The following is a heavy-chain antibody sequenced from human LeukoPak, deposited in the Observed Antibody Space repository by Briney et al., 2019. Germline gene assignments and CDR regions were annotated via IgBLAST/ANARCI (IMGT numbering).Heavy chain of an antibody. CDR3: ARAPPYHGGISRYWFAP. V-gene: IGHV4-59*13. J-gene: IGHJ5*02. D-gene: IGHD2-8*02. Sequence: PSETLSLTCTVSGGSISSYYWSWIRQPPGKGLVWIGYIYYSGSTNYNPSLKSRVTISVDTSKTPFSLKLSSVTAADTAVYYCARAPPYHGGISRYWFAPWGQGTLVTVSS. CDR2: IYYSGST. CDR1: GGSISSYY.